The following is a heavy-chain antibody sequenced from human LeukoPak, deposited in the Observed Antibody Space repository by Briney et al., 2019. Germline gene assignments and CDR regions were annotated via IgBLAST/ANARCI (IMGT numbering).Heavy chain of an antibody. Sequence: PSETLSLTCTVSGGSISSGDYYWSWIRQPPGKGLEWIGYIYYSGSTYYNPSLKSRVTISVDTSKNQFSLKLSSVTAADTAVYYCAREGYGGDSGLGSWGQGTLVTVSS. CDR3: AREGYGGDSGLGS. J-gene: IGHJ4*02. CDR1: GGSISSGDYY. CDR2: IYYSGST. V-gene: IGHV4-30-4*08. D-gene: IGHD4-23*01.